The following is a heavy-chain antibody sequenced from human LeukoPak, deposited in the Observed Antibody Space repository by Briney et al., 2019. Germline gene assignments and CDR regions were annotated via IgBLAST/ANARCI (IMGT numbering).Heavy chain of an antibody. Sequence: GGSLRLSCAASGFSFSRYAMSWVRQAPGKGLEWVSAITDSGGDTYHADSVKGRFTISRDNSKNTLFLQMNSLRVEDTAVYYCARGSSSSRPYYFDYWGQGTLVNVSS. CDR1: GFSFSRYA. J-gene: IGHJ4*02. V-gene: IGHV3-23*01. D-gene: IGHD6-6*01. CDR3: ARGSSSSRPYYFDY. CDR2: ITDSGGDT.